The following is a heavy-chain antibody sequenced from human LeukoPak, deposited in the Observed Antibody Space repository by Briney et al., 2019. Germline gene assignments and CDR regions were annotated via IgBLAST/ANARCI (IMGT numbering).Heavy chain of an antibody. CDR3: ARGRKDYGDYLALPFDY. J-gene: IGHJ4*02. D-gene: IGHD4-17*01. CDR1: GFTFSSYS. CDR2: ISSSSSYI. V-gene: IGHV3-21*01. Sequence: GGSLRLSCAASGFTFSSYSMNWVRQAPGKGLEWVSSISSSSSYIYYADSVKGRFTISRDNAKNSLFLQMNSLRAEDTAVYYCARGRKDYGDYLALPFDYWGQGTLVTVSS.